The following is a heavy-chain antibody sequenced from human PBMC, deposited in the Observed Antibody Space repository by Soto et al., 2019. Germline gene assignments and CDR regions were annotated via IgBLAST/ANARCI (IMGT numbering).Heavy chain of an antibody. J-gene: IGHJ4*02. V-gene: IGHV4-39*01. D-gene: IGHD2-15*01. CDR3: ARRGGSSPFDY. CDR2: IYYSWRT. Sequence: QLQLQESGPGLVKPSETLSLTCTVSGGSISSSSYYWGWIRQSPGKGLEWIGNIYYSWRTYYNPSPKSRVTIPVDTSKNQFSLKLSSVTAADTAVYYCARRGGSSPFDYWGQGTLVTVSS. CDR1: GGSISSSSYY.